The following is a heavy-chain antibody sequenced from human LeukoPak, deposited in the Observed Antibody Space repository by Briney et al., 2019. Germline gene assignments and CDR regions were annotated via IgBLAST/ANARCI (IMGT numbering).Heavy chain of an antibody. CDR1: GGSFSGYY. Sequence: SETLSLTCAVYGGSFSGYYWSWIRQPPGKGLEWIGEINHSGSTNYNPSLKSRVTISVDTSKNQFSLKLSSVTAADTAVYYCAGNNIAARVSPPGCWFDPWGQGTLVTVSS. CDR3: AGNNIAARVSPPGCWFDP. D-gene: IGHD6-6*01. J-gene: IGHJ5*02. V-gene: IGHV4-34*01. CDR2: INHSGST.